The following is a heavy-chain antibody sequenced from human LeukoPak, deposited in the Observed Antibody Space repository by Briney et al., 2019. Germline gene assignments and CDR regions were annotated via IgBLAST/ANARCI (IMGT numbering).Heavy chain of an antibody. CDR1: GGSISSGGYY. V-gene: IGHV4-31*03. CDR3: ARNRDYAGGPAY. J-gene: IGHJ4*02. CDR2: IYYSGST. D-gene: IGHD4-17*01. Sequence: PWETLSLTGTVSGGSISSGGYYWSWIRQHPGKGLEWIGYIYYSGSTYYNPSLKSRVTISVDTSKNQFSLKLSSVTAADTAVYYCARNRDYAGGPAYWGQGTLVTVSS.